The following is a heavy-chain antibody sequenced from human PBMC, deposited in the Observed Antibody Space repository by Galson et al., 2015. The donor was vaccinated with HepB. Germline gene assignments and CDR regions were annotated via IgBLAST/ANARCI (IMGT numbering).Heavy chain of an antibody. J-gene: IGHJ3*02. V-gene: IGHV3-30-3*01. D-gene: IGHD3-3*01. CDR2: ISFDGNIK. Sequence: SLRLSCAASGFTFSTYAIHWVRQAPGKGLEWVAVISFDGNIKYYADSVKGRFTISRDNSRNTLYLQMNSLRPEDTAVYYCARPATPPRGDGLLEAFDIWGQGTLVTVSS. CDR3: ARPATPPRGDGLLEAFDI. CDR1: GFTFSTYA.